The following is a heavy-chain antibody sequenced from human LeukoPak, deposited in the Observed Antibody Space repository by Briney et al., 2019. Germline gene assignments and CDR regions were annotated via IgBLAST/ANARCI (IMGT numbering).Heavy chain of an antibody. CDR3: AKDQYCSSTSCHGGFDY. CDR2: ISWNSGSI. D-gene: IGHD2-2*01. Sequence: GGSLRLSCAASGFTFDDYAMHWVRQAPGKGLEWVSGISWNSGSIGYADSVKGRFTTSRDNAKNSLYLQMNSLRAEDMALYYCAKDQYCSSTSCHGGFDYWGQGTLVTVSS. V-gene: IGHV3-9*03. CDR1: GFTFDDYA. J-gene: IGHJ4*02.